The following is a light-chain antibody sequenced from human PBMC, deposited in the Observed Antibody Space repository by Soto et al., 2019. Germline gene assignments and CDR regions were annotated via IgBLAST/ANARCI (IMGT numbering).Light chain of an antibody. Sequence: QSALTQPASVSGSPGQSITISCTGTSSDVGGYNYVSWYQQHPGKAPKLMIYDVSNRPSGVSNRFSGSKSGNTASLTISGLQAEDEADYYRSSYTSSSTLGFGGGTKVTVL. CDR2: DVS. CDR1: SSDVGGYNY. V-gene: IGLV2-14*01. J-gene: IGLJ2*01. CDR3: SSYTSSSTLG.